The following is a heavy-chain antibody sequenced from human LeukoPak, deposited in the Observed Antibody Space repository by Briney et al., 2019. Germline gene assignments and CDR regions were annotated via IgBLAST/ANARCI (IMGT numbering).Heavy chain of an antibody. CDR1: GGSFSGYY. Sequence: SETLSLTCAVYGGSFSGYYWSWIRQPPGKGLEWIGEINHSGSTNYNPSLKSRVTISVDTSKNQFSLKLSSVTAADTAVYYCATHRNRGLNDYWGQGTLVTVSS. J-gene: IGHJ4*02. D-gene: IGHD1-14*01. CDR3: ATHRNRGLNDY. CDR2: INHSGST. V-gene: IGHV4-34*01.